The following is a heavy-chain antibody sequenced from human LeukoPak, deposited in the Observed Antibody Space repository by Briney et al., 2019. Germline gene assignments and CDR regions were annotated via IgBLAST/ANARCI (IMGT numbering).Heavy chain of an antibody. CDR2: ISGSGGST. J-gene: IGHJ5*02. Sequence: PGGSLRLSCAASGFTFSSYAMSWVRQAPGKGLDWVSAISGSGGSTYYADSVKGRFTISRDNSKNTLYLQMNSLRAEDTAVYYCAKDRTVTTPLKWFDPWGQGTLVTVSS. CDR1: GFTFSSYA. D-gene: IGHD4-17*01. CDR3: AKDRTVTTPLKWFDP. V-gene: IGHV3-23*01.